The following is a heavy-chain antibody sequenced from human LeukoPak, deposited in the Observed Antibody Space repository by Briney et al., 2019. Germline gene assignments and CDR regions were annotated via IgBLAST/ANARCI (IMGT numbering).Heavy chain of an antibody. CDR3: ARGGTVVTYYYYYGMDV. CDR2: INPSGGST. CDR1: GYTFTSYF. J-gene: IGHJ6*02. D-gene: IGHD4-23*01. Sequence: GASVKVSCKASGYTFTSYFMHWVRQAPGQGLEWMGIINPSGGSTSYAQKFQGRVTMTRDTSTSTVYMKLSSLRSEDTAVYYCARGGTVVTYYYYYGMDVWGQGTTVTVSS. V-gene: IGHV1-46*01.